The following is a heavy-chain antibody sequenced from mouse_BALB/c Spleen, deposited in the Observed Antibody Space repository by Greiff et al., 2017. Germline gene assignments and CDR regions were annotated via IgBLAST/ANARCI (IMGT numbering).Heavy chain of an antibody. V-gene: IGHV1-14*01. Sequence: VQLKQSGPELVKPGASVKMSCKASGYTFTSYVMHWVKQKPGQGLEWIGYINPYNDGTKYNEKFKGKATLTSDKSSSTAYMELSSLTSEDSAVYYCARGSTMITTWFAYWGQGTLVTVSA. D-gene: IGHD2-4*01. CDR3: ARGSTMITTWFAY. CDR2: INPYNDGT. J-gene: IGHJ3*01. CDR1: GYTFTSYV.